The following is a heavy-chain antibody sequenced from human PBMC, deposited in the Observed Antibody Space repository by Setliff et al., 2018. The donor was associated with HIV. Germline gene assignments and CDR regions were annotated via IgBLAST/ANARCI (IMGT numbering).Heavy chain of an antibody. Sequence: ASVKVSCKASGYTFTEYYMHWVKQAPGKGLEWMGRVDPVDGETKYAEKFQCRVTIAADTSTDTASMELSSLRSEDTAVYYCATFKTTAVISGFNYWGQGTQVTVSS. CDR3: ATFKTTAVISGFNY. V-gene: IGHV1-69-2*01. J-gene: IGHJ4*02. CDR2: VDPVDGET. CDR1: GYTFTEYY. D-gene: IGHD2-2*01.